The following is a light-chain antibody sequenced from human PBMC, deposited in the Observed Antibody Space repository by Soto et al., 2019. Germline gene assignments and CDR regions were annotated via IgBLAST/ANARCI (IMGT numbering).Light chain of an antibody. CDR1: QAISNS. CDR3: QSYNTARPT. CDR2: AAS. Sequence: DIQMTQSPAALSVSVVDRFAITFLASQAISNSLAWYQQNPGKPPQLLIYAASTLQSGVPSRFSGSGSGTDFTLTISGLQPEDLATYYCQSYNTARPTFGQGTRLEIK. J-gene: IGKJ5*01. V-gene: IGKV1-27*01.